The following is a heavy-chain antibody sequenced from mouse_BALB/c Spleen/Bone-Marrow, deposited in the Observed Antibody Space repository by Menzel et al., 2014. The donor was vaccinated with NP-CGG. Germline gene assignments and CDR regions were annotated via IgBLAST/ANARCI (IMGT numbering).Heavy chain of an antibody. Sequence: QVQLQQSGPGLVQPSQSLSITCTVSGFSLTSYGVHWVRQSPGKGLEWLGVIWRGGSTDYNAAFMSRLSITKDNSKSQVFFKMSSLQADDTAIYCCAKSYDGEVGYFDYWGQGTTLTVSS. CDR2: IWRGGST. CDR3: AKSYDGEVGYFDY. CDR1: GFSLTSYG. V-gene: IGHV2-5*01. D-gene: IGHD2-12*01. J-gene: IGHJ2*01.